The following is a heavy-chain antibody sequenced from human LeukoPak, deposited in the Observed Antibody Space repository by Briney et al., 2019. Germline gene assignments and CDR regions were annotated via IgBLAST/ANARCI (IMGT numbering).Heavy chain of an antibody. CDR3: ARDRPGGSSLDY. D-gene: IGHD3-16*01. Sequence: SETLSLTCTVSGVSISSGNFYWSWIRQPAGKGLEWIGRIYTSGSTNYNPSLKSRVTMSVDTSKNQFSLKLSSVTAADTAVYYCARDRPGGSSLDYWGQGTLVTVSS. J-gene: IGHJ4*02. CDR1: GVSISSGNFY. V-gene: IGHV4-61*02. CDR2: IYTSGST.